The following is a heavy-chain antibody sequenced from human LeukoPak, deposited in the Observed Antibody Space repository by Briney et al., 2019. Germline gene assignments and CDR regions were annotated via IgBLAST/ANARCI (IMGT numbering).Heavy chain of an antibody. CDR2: IYYSGST. V-gene: IGHV4-59*01. CDR1: GGSISSYY. Sequence: SETLSLTCTVSGGSISSYYWSWIRQPPGKGLEWIGYIYYSGSTNYNPSLKSRVTISVDTSKNQFSLKLSSVTAEDTAVYYCAKVSRSYYYDSLGFYYFDYWGQGTLVTVSS. J-gene: IGHJ4*02. D-gene: IGHD3-22*01. CDR3: AKVSRSYYYDSLGFYYFDY.